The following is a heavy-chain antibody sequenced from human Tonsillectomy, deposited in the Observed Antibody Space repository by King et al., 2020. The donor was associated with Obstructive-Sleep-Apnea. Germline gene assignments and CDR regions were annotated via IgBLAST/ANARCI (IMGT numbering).Heavy chain of an antibody. J-gene: IGHJ4*02. CDR2: IYHSGST. CDR1: GGSISSSNW. CDR3: ARGTPHYCSGGSCYSYGLDY. V-gene: IGHV4-4*02. D-gene: IGHD2-15*01. Sequence: VQLQESGPGLVKPSETLSLTCAVSGGSISSSNWWSWVRQPPGKGLEWIVEIYHSGSTHYNPALQSRVTISVDKSKNQFSLKVSSVTAADTAVYYCARGTPHYCSGGSCYSYGLDYWGQGTLVTVSS.